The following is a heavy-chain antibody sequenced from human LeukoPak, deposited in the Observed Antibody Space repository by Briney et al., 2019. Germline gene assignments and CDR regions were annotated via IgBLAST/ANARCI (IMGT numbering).Heavy chain of an antibody. Sequence: GGSLRLSCAASGFTFSSYSMNWVRQAPGKGLEWVSSISSSSSYIYYADSVKGRFTISRDNAKNSLYLQMNSLRAEDTAVYYCARDGLTGSHPIDYWGQGTLVTVSS. CDR2: ISSSSSYI. J-gene: IGHJ4*02. CDR3: ARDGLTGSHPIDY. V-gene: IGHV3-21*01. D-gene: IGHD1-20*01. CDR1: GFTFSSYS.